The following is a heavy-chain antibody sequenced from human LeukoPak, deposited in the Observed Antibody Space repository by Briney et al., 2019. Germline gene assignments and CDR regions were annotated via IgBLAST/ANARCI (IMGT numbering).Heavy chain of an antibody. CDR3: ARDPGGSSGWHHDVFDI. D-gene: IGHD6-19*01. J-gene: IGHJ3*02. CDR1: GFTFSSYS. Sequence: GGSLRLSCAASGFTFSSYSMNWVRQAPGKGLEWVSYISSSSSTIYYADSVKGRFTISRDNAKNSLYLQMNSLRAEDTAVYYCARDPGGSSGWHHDVFDIWGKGKMVTVFS. V-gene: IGHV3-48*01. CDR2: ISSSSSTI.